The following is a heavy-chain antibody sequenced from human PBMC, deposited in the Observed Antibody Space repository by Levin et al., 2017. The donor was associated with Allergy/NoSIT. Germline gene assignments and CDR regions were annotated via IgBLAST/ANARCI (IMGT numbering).Heavy chain of an antibody. D-gene: IGHD6-19*01. CDR1: GFSFSSYE. V-gene: IGHV3-48*03. CDR3: ARDRPSSVWYEAFDI. CDR2: ISGGGGTI. Sequence: GGSLRLSCAASGFSFSSYEMNWVRQAPGKGLEWLSYISGGGGTIHYAESVKGRFTISRDNAKNSLYLQMNRLRAEDTAVYFCARDRPSSVWYEAFDIWGRGTMVTVSS. J-gene: IGHJ3*02.